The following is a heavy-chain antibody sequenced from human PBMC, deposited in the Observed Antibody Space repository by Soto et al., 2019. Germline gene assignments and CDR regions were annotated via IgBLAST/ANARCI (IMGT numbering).Heavy chain of an antibody. V-gene: IGHV1-18*01. CDR3: ARGKVGDFWSGYQNMYYYYGRDV. CDR2: ISAYNGNT. Sequence: QVQLVQSGAEVKKPGASVKVSCKASGYTFTSYGISWVRQAPGQGLEWMGWISAYNGNTKYAQKLQGRVTVTTDTSTSTAYMELRSLRSDDTAVYYCARGKVGDFWSGYQNMYYYYGRDVWGQGTTVTVSS. J-gene: IGHJ6*02. D-gene: IGHD3-3*01. CDR1: GYTFTSYG.